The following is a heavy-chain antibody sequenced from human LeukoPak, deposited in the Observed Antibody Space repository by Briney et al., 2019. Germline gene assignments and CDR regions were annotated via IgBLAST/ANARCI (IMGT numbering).Heavy chain of an antibody. CDR2: ISHSGST. J-gene: IGHJ4*02. CDR1: GGSLSGYY. CDR3: ARDSASRGSSSVGI. Sequence: SETLSLTCAVYGGSLSGYYWSWIRQPPGKGLEWIGEISHSGSTHYNPSLKSRVTISVDTSNNHFSLKLSSVTAADTAAYYCARDSASRGSSSVGIWGQGTLVTVSS. D-gene: IGHD6-13*01. V-gene: IGHV4-34*01.